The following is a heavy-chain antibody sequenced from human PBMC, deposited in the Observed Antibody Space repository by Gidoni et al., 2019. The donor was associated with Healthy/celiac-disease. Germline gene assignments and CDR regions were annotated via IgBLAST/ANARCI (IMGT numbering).Heavy chain of an antibody. CDR3: ARVGDCSSNSCYLKWFDP. CDR1: GYTFTGYY. Sequence: QVQLVQSGAEVKKPGASVKVSCKASGYTFTGYYMHWVRQAPGQGLQWMGWINPNTGGTNYAQKFKGRVTMTRDTSISTAYMELSRLRSDDTAVYYCARVGDCSSNSCYLKWFDPWGQGTLVTVSS. J-gene: IGHJ5*02. V-gene: IGHV1-2*02. D-gene: IGHD2-2*01. CDR2: INPNTGGT.